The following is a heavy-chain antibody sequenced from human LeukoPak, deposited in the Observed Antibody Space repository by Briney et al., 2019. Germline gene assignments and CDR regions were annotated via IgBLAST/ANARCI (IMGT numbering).Heavy chain of an antibody. CDR3: ARDYDFWSGYYTGNFDY. J-gene: IGHJ4*02. Sequence: SETLSLTCAVSGGSISSRNWWSWVRQPPGKGLEWIGEIYHSGSTNYNPSLKTRVTISVDKSKNQFSLKLSSVTAADTAVYYCARDYDFWSGYYTGNFDYWGQGTLVTVSS. CDR1: GGSISSRNW. D-gene: IGHD3-3*01. V-gene: IGHV4-4*02. CDR2: IYHSGST.